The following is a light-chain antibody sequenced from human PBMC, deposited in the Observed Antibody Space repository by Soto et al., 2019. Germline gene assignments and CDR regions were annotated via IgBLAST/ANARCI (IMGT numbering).Light chain of an antibody. Sequence: EIVLTQSPGTLSLSPGERATLSCRASQTVSSSYLAWYQQKPGQAPRLLIYGASIRVTGIPDRFSGSGSGTDFPLTISRLEPEDFAVYYCQHYVSSPWTFGHGTKVEIK. CDR3: QHYVSSPWT. V-gene: IGKV3-20*01. J-gene: IGKJ1*01. CDR1: QTVSSSY. CDR2: GAS.